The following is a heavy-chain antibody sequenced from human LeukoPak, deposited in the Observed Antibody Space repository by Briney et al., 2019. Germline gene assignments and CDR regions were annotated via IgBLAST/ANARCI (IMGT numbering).Heavy chain of an antibody. Sequence: ASVKVSCKASGYTFTGYYIHWVRQAPGQGVEWMGWINPNSGGTNYAQKFQGRVSMTRDTSISTAYMQVSRLRSDDTAVYYCARSPHILTGENFDYWGQGTLLTVSS. V-gene: IGHV1-2*02. D-gene: IGHD3-9*01. CDR1: GYTFTGYY. CDR3: ARSPHILTGENFDY. CDR2: INPNSGGT. J-gene: IGHJ4*02.